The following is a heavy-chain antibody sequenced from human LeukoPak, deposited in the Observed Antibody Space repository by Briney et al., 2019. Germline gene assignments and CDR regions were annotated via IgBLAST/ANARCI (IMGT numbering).Heavy chain of an antibody. V-gene: IGHV1-46*01. CDR1: GYTFTSYY. CDR2: INPSGGST. D-gene: IGHD4-17*01. CDR3: ARDLAPLRPDDGMDV. Sequence: ASVTVSCTASGYTFTSYYMHWVRQAPGQGLEWMGIINPSGGSTSYAQKFQGRVTMTRDTSTSTVYMELSSLRSEDTAVYYCARDLAPLRPDDGMDVWGQGTTVTVSS. J-gene: IGHJ6*02.